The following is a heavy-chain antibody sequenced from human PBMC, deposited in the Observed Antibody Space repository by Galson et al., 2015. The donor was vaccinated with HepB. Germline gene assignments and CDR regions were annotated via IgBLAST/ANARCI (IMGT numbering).Heavy chain of an antibody. Sequence: SLRLSCAASGFTFSNSDMSWIRQAPGKGLEWVSIVTGSGSNTYYADSVKGRFSISRDNSKNTLYLQMNSLRAEDTARYHCVQGHMSDYWGQGALVIVSS. CDR2: VTGSGSNT. D-gene: IGHD2-21*01. CDR1: GFTFSNSD. CDR3: VQGHMSDY. V-gene: IGHV3-23*05. J-gene: IGHJ4*02.